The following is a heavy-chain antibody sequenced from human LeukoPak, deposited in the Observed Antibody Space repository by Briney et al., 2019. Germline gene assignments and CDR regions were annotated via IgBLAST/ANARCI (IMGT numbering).Heavy chain of an antibody. J-gene: IGHJ4*02. Sequence: GGSLRLSCAASGFTFSDYYMSWIRQAPGKGLEWVSYISSSGSTIYYADSVKGRFTISRDNARNSLYLQMNSLRAEDTAVYYCARSYDSSGWIFDYWGQGTLVTVSS. CDR2: ISSSGSTI. CDR1: GFTFSDYY. CDR3: ARSYDSSGWIFDY. V-gene: IGHV3-11*01. D-gene: IGHD3-22*01.